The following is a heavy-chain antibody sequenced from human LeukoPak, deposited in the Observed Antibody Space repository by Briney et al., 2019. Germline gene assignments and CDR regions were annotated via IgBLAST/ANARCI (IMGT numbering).Heavy chain of an antibody. J-gene: IGHJ1*01. CDR3: ARGYCGGDCYGD. Sequence: GGSLRLSCAASGFTFSDYFMNWVRQAPGKGLEYVSSISGSSRHIYYADSVKGRFTISRDNTKSSLYLQMNSLRVEDMAVYYCARGYCGGDCYGDWGQGTLVTVSS. D-gene: IGHD2-21*02. CDR2: ISGSSRHI. V-gene: IGHV3-21*01. CDR1: GFTFSDYF.